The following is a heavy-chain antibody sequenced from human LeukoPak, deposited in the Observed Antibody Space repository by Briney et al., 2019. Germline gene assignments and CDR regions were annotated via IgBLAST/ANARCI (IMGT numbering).Heavy chain of an antibody. V-gene: IGHV4-39*01. CDR3: ARGYSSSWYFYYYMDV. CDR1: GGSISSSSYY. J-gene: IGHJ6*03. Sequence: KPSETLSLTCTVSGGSISSSSYYWGWIRQPPGKGLEWIGSIYYSGSTYYNPSLKSRVTISVDTSKNQFSLKLSSVTAADTAVYYCARGYSSSWYFYYYMDVWGKGTTVTVSS. CDR2: IYYSGST. D-gene: IGHD6-13*01.